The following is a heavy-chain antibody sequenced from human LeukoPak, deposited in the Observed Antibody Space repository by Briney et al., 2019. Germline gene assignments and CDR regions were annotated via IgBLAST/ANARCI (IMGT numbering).Heavy chain of an antibody. CDR3: ARGLAYSSGCYDY. V-gene: IGHV5-51*01. CDR1: GYSFTSYW. D-gene: IGHD6-25*01. J-gene: IGHJ4*02. Sequence: GESLKISCKGSGYSFTSYWIGWLRQMPGKGLEWMGIIYPGDSDTRYSPSFQGQVTIPADKSISTAYLQWSSLKASDTAMYYCARGLAYSSGCYDYWGQGTLVTVSS. CDR2: IYPGDSDT.